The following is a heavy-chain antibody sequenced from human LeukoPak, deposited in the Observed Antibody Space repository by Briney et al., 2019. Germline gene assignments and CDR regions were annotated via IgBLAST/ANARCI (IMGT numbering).Heavy chain of an antibody. D-gene: IGHD3-22*01. CDR3: ARRTYYYDSSGYYQGAFDI. CDR1: GYSFTSYW. Sequence: GGSLKISCKGSGYSFTSYWIGWVRQMPGKGLEWMGIIYPGDSDTRYSPSFQGQVTISADKSISTAYLQWSSLKASDTALYYCARRTYYYDSSGYYQGAFDIWGQGTMVTVSS. CDR2: IYPGDSDT. V-gene: IGHV5-51*01. J-gene: IGHJ3*02.